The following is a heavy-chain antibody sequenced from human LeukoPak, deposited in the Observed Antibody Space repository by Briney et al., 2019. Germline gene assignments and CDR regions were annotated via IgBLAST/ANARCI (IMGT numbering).Heavy chain of an antibody. CDR2: LDPEDGET. CDR3: ATLGGVSPGAQDHYYYYMDV. CDR1: GYTFIDYY. J-gene: IGHJ6*03. Sequence: ATVKISCKASGYTFIDYYIHWVQQAPGKGLEWMGRLDPEDGETIYSEKFHGRVTIIADTSTDTAYMELSSLRSEDTAVYYCATLGGVSPGAQDHYYYYMDVWGKGTTVTVSS. V-gene: IGHV1-69-2*01. D-gene: IGHD3-16*01.